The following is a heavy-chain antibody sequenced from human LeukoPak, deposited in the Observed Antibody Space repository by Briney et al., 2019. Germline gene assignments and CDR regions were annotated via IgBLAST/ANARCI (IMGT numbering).Heavy chain of an antibody. D-gene: IGHD2-8*01. CDR2: ISGSGGST. Sequence: GSLRLSCAASGFTFSSYAMSWVRQAPGKGLEWVSAISGSGGSTYYADSVKGRFTISRDNSKNTLYLQMNSLRAEDTAVYYCAKDSGMLYSGDFDYWAREPWSPSPQ. J-gene: IGHJ4*02. CDR3: AKDSGMLYSGDFDY. CDR1: GFTFSSYA. V-gene: IGHV3-23*01.